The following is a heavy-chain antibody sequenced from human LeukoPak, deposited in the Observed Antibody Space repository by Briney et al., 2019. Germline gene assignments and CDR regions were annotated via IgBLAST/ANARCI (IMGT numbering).Heavy chain of an antibody. CDR2: IYSSGST. CDR1: GGSISSYY. D-gene: IGHD2-21*02. J-gene: IGHJ4*02. CDR3: ARFAYCGGHCWYYFDY. Sequence: SETLSLTWTVSGGSISSYYWSWIRQPPGKGLEWIGYIYSSGSTNYNPSLKSRITISVDTSKNQFSLKLSSVTAADTAVYYCARFAYCGGHCWYYFDYWGQGSLVTVSS. V-gene: IGHV4-59*01.